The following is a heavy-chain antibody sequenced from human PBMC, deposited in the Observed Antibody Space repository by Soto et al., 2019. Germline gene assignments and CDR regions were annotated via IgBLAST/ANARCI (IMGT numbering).Heavy chain of an antibody. CDR3: AHSRCGGDCLQSYPSHYYYGMDV. V-gene: IGHV2-5*02. D-gene: IGHD2-21*02. CDR1: GFSLSTRGVG. Sequence: QITLKESGPTLMKTTQTLTLTCTFSGFSLSTRGVGVGWIRQPPGKALEWLALIYWDNDKRYSPSLRNRLTITKDTPKNQVVLTMTNMDPVDTATYYCAHSRCGGDCLQSYPSHYYYGMDVWGQGTTVTVSS. CDR2: IYWDNDK. J-gene: IGHJ6*02.